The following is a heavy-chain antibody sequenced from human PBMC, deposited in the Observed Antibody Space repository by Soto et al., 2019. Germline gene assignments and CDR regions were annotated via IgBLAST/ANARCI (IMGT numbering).Heavy chain of an antibody. J-gene: IGHJ4*02. Sequence: GESLKISCKASGYNFTTFWISWMRQVPGKGLEWMGRIDPSDSYSNYSPSFQGQVTISADKSINTTYLQWDSLKASDTAMYYCATPGSSGWYLGFDYWGQGTLVTVS. CDR3: ATPGSSGWYLGFDY. V-gene: IGHV5-10-1*04. CDR2: IDPSDSYS. D-gene: IGHD6-19*01. CDR1: GYNFTTFW.